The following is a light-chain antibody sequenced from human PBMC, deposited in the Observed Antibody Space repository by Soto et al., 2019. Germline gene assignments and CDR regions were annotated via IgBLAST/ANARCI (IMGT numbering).Light chain of an antibody. CDR2: GAS. CDR3: QQYGRLPWT. CDR1: QSVSNNY. J-gene: IGKJ1*01. V-gene: IGKV3-20*01. Sequence: ELVLTQSPGTLSLSPGERATLSCRASQSVSNNYLAWYLQKPGQAPRLLIYGASARATGIPDRFSGSGSGTDFTLTISRLEPEDFAVYYCQQYGRLPWTFGQGTKVDIK.